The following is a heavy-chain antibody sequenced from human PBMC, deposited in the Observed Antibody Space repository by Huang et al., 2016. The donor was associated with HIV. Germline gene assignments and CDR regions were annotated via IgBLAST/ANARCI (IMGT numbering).Heavy chain of an antibody. CDR2: IREDSGQK. CDR1: DFDFSSYW. Sequence: AASDFDFSSYWMMWLRQVPGKGLEWVASIREDSGQKYYLDSVKGRFIISRDNPKKSLYLQMNNLRAEDAAVYYCARDPFIKAFDIWGQGTLVTVSS. CDR3: ARDPFIKAFDI. J-gene: IGHJ3*02. V-gene: IGHV3-7*01.